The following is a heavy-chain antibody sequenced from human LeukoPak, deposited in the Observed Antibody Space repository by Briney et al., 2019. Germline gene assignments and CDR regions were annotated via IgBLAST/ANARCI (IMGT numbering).Heavy chain of an antibody. D-gene: IGHD6-19*01. CDR3: ARVGAVAGTGDY. V-gene: IGHV3-74*01. Sequence: GGSLRLSCAASGFTFSTYWMHWVRQAPGKGLVWVSRINSDGSSTTYADSVKGRFTISRDNAKNTLYLQMNSLRAEETAVYYCARVGAVAGTGDYWGQGTLVTVSS. CDR2: INSDGSST. CDR1: GFTFSTYW. J-gene: IGHJ4*02.